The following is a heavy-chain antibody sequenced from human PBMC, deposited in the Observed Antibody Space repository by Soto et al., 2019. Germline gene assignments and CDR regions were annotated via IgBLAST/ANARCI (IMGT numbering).Heavy chain of an antibody. J-gene: IGHJ4*02. CDR3: ARAYYYGSGPWY. CDR1: GYTFTSDG. D-gene: IGHD3-10*01. V-gene: IGHV1-18*01. Sequence: QVQLVQSGAEVKKPGASVKVSCKASGYTFTSDGISWVRQAPGQGLEWMGWISAYNGNTNYAHKLQGRVTMTTDTSTSTAYIVLRSLRSDDTAVEYGARAYYYGSGPWYGGQGTQVPVSS. CDR2: ISAYNGNT.